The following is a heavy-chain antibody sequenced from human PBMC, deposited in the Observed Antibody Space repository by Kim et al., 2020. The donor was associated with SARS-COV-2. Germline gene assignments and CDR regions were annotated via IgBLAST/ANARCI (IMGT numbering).Heavy chain of an antibody. D-gene: IGHD1-26*01. Sequence: SETLSLTCTVSGGSISIGSYYWSWIRQPAGKGLEWIGRIYTSGSTNYNPSLKSRVTMSLDTSRNQFSLKLNSVTAADTAVYYCATSRGSYYGTSFDYLGQGTLVTVSS. CDR2: IYTSGST. CDR1: GGSISIGSYY. V-gene: IGHV4-61*02. J-gene: IGHJ4*02. CDR3: ATSRGSYYGTSFDY.